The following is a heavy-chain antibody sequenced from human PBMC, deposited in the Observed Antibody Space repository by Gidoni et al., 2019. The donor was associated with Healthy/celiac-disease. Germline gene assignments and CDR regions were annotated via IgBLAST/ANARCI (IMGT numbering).Heavy chain of an antibody. CDR1: GFSLSTSGVG. D-gene: IGHD6-6*01. V-gene: IGHV2-5*02. Sequence: QITLKESVPTLVKPTQTLPLTCTFSGFSLSTSGVGVGWIRQPPGKALEWLSLIYWDDEKRYSPSLKSRLTITKDTSKNQVVLTMTNMDPVDTATYYCAHSRSRAAPFDYWGQGTLVTVSS. CDR3: AHSRSRAAPFDY. J-gene: IGHJ4*02. CDR2: IYWDDEK.